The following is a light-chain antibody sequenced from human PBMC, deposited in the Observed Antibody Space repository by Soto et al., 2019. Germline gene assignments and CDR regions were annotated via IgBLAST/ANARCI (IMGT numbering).Light chain of an antibody. CDR1: SSDVGGYNY. J-gene: IGLJ1*01. CDR2: DVS. V-gene: IGLV2-11*01. Sequence: QSALTQPRSVSGSPGQSVTISCTGTSSDVGGYNYVSWYQQHRGKAPKLMIYDVSKRPSGVPDRFSGSKSGNTASLTISGLQAEYEADYYCCSYAGSYTHVFGSGTKLTVL. CDR3: CSYAGSYTHV.